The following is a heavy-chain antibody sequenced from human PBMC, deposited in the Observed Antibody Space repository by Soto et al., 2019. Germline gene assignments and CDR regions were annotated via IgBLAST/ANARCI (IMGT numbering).Heavy chain of an antibody. CDR1: GGTFSSYA. D-gene: IGHD5-12*01. V-gene: IGHV1-69*13. Sequence: SVKVSCKASGGTFSSYAISWVRQAPGQGLEWMGGIIPIFGTANYAQKFQGRVTITADESTSTAYMELSSLRSEDTDVYYCARGRGWSQDFRALCDYCGQVPLVPVS. J-gene: IGHJ4*02. CDR2: IIPIFGTA. CDR3: ARGRGWSQDFRALCDY.